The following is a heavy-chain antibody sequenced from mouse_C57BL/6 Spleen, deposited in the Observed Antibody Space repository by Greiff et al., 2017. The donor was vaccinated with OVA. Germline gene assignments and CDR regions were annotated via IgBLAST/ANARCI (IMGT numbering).Heavy chain of an antibody. V-gene: IGHV1-50*01. CDR3: ARRDSSGQAGYAY. J-gene: IGHJ3*01. D-gene: IGHD3-2*02. CDR1: GYTFTSYW. CDR2: IDPSDSYT. Sequence: QVQLQQPGAELVKPGASVKLSCKASGYTFTSYWMQWVKQRPGQGLEWIGEIDPSDSYTNYNQKFKGKATLTVDTSSSTAYMQLSSLTSEDSAVYYCARRDSSGQAGYAYWGHGALVTVSA.